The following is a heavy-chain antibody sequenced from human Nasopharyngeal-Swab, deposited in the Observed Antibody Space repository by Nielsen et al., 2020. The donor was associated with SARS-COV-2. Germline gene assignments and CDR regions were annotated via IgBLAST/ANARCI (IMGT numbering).Heavy chain of an antibody. V-gene: IGHV4-34*01. J-gene: IGHJ1*01. CDR2: INHSGST. D-gene: IGHD2-21*02. Sequence: SETLSLTCAVYGGSFSGYYWSWIRQPPGKGLEWIGEINHSGSTNYNPSLKSRVTISVDMSKNQFSLKLSSVTAADTAVYYCARGTAVILYCGGDCYPGYFQHWGQGTLVTVSS. CDR3: ARGTAVILYCGGDCYPGYFQH. CDR1: GGSFSGYY.